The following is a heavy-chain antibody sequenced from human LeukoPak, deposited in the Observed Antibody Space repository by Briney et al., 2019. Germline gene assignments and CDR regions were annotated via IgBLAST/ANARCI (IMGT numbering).Heavy chain of an antibody. CDR2: IKQDGSEK. D-gene: IGHD3-22*01. V-gene: IGHV3-7*01. J-gene: IGHJ3*02. CDR1: GFTFSSYW. Sequence: GGSLRLSCAASGFTFSSYWMSWVRQAPGKGLEWVANIKQDGSEKYYVDSVRGRFTISRDNAKNSLYLQMNSLRAKDTAVYYCARAPRYYYDSRGEGAFDIWGQGTMVTVSS. CDR3: ARAPRYYYDSRGEGAFDI.